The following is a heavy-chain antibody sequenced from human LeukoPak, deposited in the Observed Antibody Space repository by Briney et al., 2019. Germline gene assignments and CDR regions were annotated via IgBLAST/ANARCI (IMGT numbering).Heavy chain of an antibody. Sequence: GGSLRLSCAASGFTFSSYAMHWVRQAPGKGLELVAVISYDGSNKYYADSVKGRFTISRDNSKNTLYLQMNSLRAEDTAVYYCARAYVDAFDIWGKGQWSPSLQ. J-gene: IGHJ3*02. D-gene: IGHD3-16*01. CDR1: GFTFSSYA. CDR2: ISYDGSNK. CDR3: ARAYVDAFDI. V-gene: IGHV3-30-3*01.